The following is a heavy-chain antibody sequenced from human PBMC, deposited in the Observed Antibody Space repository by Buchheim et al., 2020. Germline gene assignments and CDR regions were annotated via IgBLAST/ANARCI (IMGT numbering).Heavy chain of an antibody. CDR3: AVIYADAGRSDY. V-gene: IGHV4-4*02. CDR2: IFHSGST. Sequence: QVQLQESGPGLVKPSGTLSLTCAVSGGSITRSNWWSWVRQPPGKGLEWIGEIFHSGSTNYNPALKSRVTLSVDKSKNQSSLKLTSVTAADTAVYYCAVIYADAGRSDYWGQGTL. J-gene: IGHJ4*02. D-gene: IGHD6-13*01. CDR1: GGSITRSNW.